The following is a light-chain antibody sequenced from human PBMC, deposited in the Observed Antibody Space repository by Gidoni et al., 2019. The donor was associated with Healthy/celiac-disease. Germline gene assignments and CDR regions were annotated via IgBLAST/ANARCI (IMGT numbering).Light chain of an antibody. CDR1: QSISSY. CDR3: QQSYSTPLT. Sequence: DLQMTQAPSSLSASVGDRVTITCRESQSISSYLNWYQQKPGKAPKLLIYAASSLQSGVPSRFSGSGSGTDFTLTSSRLQPEDFATYYCQQSYSTPLTFXGXTKVEIK. J-gene: IGKJ4*01. CDR2: AAS. V-gene: IGKV1-39*01.